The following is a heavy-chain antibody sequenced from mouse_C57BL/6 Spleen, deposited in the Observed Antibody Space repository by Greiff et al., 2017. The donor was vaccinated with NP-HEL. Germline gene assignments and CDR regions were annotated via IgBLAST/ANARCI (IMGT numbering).Heavy chain of an antibody. CDR1: GYSFTGYY. CDR2: INPSTGGT. Sequence: EVMLVESGPELVKPGASVKISCKASGYSFTGYYMNWVKQSPEKSLEWIGEINPSTGGTTYNQKFKAKATLTVDKSSSTAYMQLKSLTSEDSAVYYCARGDGLYAMDYWGQGTSVTVSS. V-gene: IGHV1-42*01. J-gene: IGHJ4*01. D-gene: IGHD2-3*01. CDR3: ARGDGLYAMDY.